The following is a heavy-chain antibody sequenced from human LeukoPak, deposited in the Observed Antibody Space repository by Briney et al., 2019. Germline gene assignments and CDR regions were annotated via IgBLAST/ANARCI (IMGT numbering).Heavy chain of an antibody. CDR2: IYGGVNT. V-gene: IGHV3-66*01. Sequence: GGSLRLSCAASGFTVSSNYMSWVRQAPGKGLEWVSVIYGGVNTVYADSVQGRFTISRDNSKNTLYLQMNSLRAEDTAVYYCARGAVFGGTCFDYWGQGTLVTVSS. J-gene: IGHJ4*02. CDR3: ARGAVFGGTCFDY. D-gene: IGHD3-16*01. CDR1: GFTVSSNY.